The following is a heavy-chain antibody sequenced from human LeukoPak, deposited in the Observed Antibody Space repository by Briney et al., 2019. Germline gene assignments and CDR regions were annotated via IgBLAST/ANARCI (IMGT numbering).Heavy chain of an antibody. CDR1: GYSFTSNG. CDR3: ARVAAADYFDY. V-gene: IGHV1-18*01. D-gene: IGHD6-13*01. Sequence: GASVKVSCKASGYSFTSNGISWVRQSPGQGLEWMGWINPYNGNTNYAQKLQGRVTMTTDTSTSTAYMELRSLRSDDTAVYYCARVAAADYFDYWGQGTLVTVSS. J-gene: IGHJ4*02. CDR2: INPYNGNT.